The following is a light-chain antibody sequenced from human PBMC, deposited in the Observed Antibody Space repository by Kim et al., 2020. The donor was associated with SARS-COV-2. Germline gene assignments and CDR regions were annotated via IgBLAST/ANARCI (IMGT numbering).Light chain of an antibody. CDR2: EVT. CDR1: SSDVGGYNS. J-gene: IGLJ1*01. CDR3: SSYAGSDNYV. Sequence: QSALTQPPSASGSPGQSVTISCTGTSSDVGGYNSVSWYQQHPGKAPKLMIYEVTKRPSGVHDRFSGSKSDNTASLTVSGLQAEDEADYYCSSYAGSDNYVFGTGTKVTVL. V-gene: IGLV2-8*01.